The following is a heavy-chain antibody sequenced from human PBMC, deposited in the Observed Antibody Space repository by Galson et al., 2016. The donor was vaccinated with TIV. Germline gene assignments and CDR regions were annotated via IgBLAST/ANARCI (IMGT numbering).Heavy chain of an antibody. CDR3: ARRGRFLDSYYYYGMDV. D-gene: IGHD3/OR15-3a*01. V-gene: IGHV1-18*01. Sequence: SVKVSCKASGYTFISYGISWVRQAPGQGLEWMGWISAYNGNTKYVQKLQGRVTMTTDTSTSTAYMELRSLRSDDTAVDYCARRGRFLDSYYYYGMDVWGQGTTVTVSS. CDR1: GYTFISYG. CDR2: ISAYNGNT. J-gene: IGHJ6*02.